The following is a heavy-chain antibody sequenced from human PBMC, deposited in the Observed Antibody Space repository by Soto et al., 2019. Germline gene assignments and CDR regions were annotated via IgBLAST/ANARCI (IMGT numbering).Heavy chain of an antibody. Sequence: GGSLRLSCAASGFTVRSNYMSWVRQAPGKGLEWVSVIYSGGSTYYADSVKGRFTVFRHNSKFSLYLQMNSLRAEDTAVYFCARVSQYISSFYYLGQGTLVTVSS. J-gene: IGHJ4*02. V-gene: IGHV3-53*04. CDR3: ARVSQYISSFYY. D-gene: IGHD6-6*01. CDR2: IYSGGST. CDR1: GFTVRSNY.